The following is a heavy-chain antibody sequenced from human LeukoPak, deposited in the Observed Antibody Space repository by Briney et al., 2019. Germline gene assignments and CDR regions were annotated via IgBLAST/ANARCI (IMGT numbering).Heavy chain of an antibody. Sequence: GGSLRLSCAASGFTFSSYSMNWVRQAPGKGLEWVSYITFSSSIIYYADSVKGRFTISRDNAKNSLYLQMNSLRAEDTAVYYCAKADYYADHLFDYWGQGTLVTVSS. CDR2: ITFSSSII. D-gene: IGHD3-10*01. CDR3: AKADYYADHLFDY. J-gene: IGHJ4*02. V-gene: IGHV3-48*01. CDR1: GFTFSSYS.